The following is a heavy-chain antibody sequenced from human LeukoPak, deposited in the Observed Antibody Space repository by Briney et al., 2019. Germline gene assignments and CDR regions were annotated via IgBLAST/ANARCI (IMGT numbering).Heavy chain of an antibody. CDR3: AKVRSSSHGDHEGPFDY. J-gene: IGHJ4*02. D-gene: IGHD4-17*01. V-gene: IGHV3-23*01. Sequence: QAGGSLRLSCAASGFTFSSYAMSWVRQAPGKGLEWVSAISGSGGSTYYADSVKGRFTISRDNSKNTLYLQMNSLRAEDTAVYYCAKVRSSSHGDHEGPFDYWGQGTLVTVSS. CDR1: GFTFSSYA. CDR2: ISGSGGST.